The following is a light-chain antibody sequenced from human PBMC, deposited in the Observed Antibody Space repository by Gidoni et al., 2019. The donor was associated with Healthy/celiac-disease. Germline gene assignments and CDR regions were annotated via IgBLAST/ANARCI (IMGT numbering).Light chain of an antibody. CDR2: EGS. V-gene: IGLV2-8*01. Sequence: QSALTQPPSASGSPGQSVTISCTGTSSDVGGYNYVSWYQQHPGQAPQIMIYEGSKRPSGVSDCFSGSKSGNTASPTVSVLEAEDEADYYCSSYAGSNNWVFGGGTKLTVL. CDR3: SSYAGSNNWV. CDR1: SSDVGGYNY. J-gene: IGLJ3*02.